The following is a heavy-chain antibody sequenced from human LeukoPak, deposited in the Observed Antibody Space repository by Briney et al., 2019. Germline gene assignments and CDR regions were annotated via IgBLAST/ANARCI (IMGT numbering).Heavy chain of an antibody. J-gene: IGHJ1*01. Sequence: SAKVSCKASGFTFTSSAMQWVRQARGQRLEWIGWIVVGSGNRNYAQKFQERVSITGDMSTGTAYMELSSLRSEDTAVYFCAAGTSGRPEYFQHWGQGTLVTVSS. CDR3: AAGTSGRPEYFQH. CDR2: IVVGSGNR. D-gene: IGHD1-14*01. V-gene: IGHV1-58*02. CDR1: GFTFTSSA.